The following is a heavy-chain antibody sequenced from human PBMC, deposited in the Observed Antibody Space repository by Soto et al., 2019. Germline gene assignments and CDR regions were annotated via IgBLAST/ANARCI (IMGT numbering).Heavy chain of an antibody. D-gene: IGHD2-15*01. CDR3: ARDSAYCSGGSCHPGALAY. CDR2: IYYSGST. J-gene: IGHJ4*02. V-gene: IGHV4-31*03. Sequence: SETLSLTCTVSGGSISSGGYYWSWIRQHPGKGLEWIGYIYYSGSTYYNPSLKSRVTISVDTSKNQFSLKLSSVTAADTAVYYCARDSAYCSGGSCHPGALAYWGQGTLVTVSS. CDR1: GGSISSGGYY.